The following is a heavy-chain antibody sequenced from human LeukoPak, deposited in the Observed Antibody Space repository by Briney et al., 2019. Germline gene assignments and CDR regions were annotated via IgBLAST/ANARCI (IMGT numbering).Heavy chain of an antibody. D-gene: IGHD6-19*01. J-gene: IGHJ3*02. CDR2: ISSSSSTI. CDR1: GFTFSSYS. CDR3: ARVSIAVAGSTLAFDI. V-gene: IGHV3-48*04. Sequence: PGGSLRLSCATSGFTFSSYSMNWVRQAPGKGLEWVSYISSSSSTIYYADSVKGRFTISRDNAKNSLYLQMNSLRAEDTAVYYCARVSIAVAGSTLAFDIWGQGTMVTVSS.